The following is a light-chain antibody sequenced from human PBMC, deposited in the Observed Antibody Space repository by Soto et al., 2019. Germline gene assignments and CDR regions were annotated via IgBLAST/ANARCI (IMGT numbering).Light chain of an antibody. V-gene: IGLV1-51*02. J-gene: IGLJ1*01. CDR2: ETD. CDR1: RSKIRNNY. CDR3: GTWDASLSANV. Sequence: QSALTQPPSVSAAPGQKITIYSSSSRSKIRNNYVSWYQQLPGAAPKLLIYETDKRPSGIPDRFSGSKSGTSATLGITGFQTGDEADYYCGTWDASLSANVFGSGTKVTVL.